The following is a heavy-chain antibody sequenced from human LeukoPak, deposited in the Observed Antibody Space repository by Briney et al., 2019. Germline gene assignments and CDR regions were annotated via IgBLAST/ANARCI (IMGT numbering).Heavy chain of an antibody. J-gene: IGHJ3*01. D-gene: IGHD2-2*01. Sequence: GGSLRLSCAASGFTFSRYSMNWVRQAPGKGLEWVSTISSSSSYIYYADSVKGRFTISRDNAKNSLYLQMNSLTVEDTAVYYCARPYCSSTSCQAWGQGTMVTVSS. CDR2: ISSSSSYI. CDR1: GFTFSRYS. V-gene: IGHV3-21*04. CDR3: ARPYCSSTSCQA.